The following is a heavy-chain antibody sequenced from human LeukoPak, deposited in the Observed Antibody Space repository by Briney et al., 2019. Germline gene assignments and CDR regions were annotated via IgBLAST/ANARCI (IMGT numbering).Heavy chain of an antibody. J-gene: IGHJ5*02. CDR2: IYTSGST. V-gene: IGHV4-4*07. CDR1: GGSISSYY. D-gene: IGHD2-21*01. Sequence: SETLSLTCTVSGGSISSYYWSWIRQPAGKGLEWIGRIYTSGSTNYNPSLKSRVTMSVDTSKNQFSLKLSSVTAADTAVYYCARGEVEISESSKLVIFDPWGQGTLVTVSS. CDR3: ARGEVEISESSKLVIFDP.